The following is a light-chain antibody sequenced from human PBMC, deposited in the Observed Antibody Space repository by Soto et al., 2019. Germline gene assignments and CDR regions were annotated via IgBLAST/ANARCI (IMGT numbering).Light chain of an antibody. CDR1: SGDVGGYNY. J-gene: IGLJ1*01. CDR2: EVT. Sequence: QSVLTQPPSASGSPGQSVTISCTGASGDVGGYNYVSWYLQHPGKAPKLMIYEVTKRPSGVPDRFSGSKSGNTASLTVSGLQAEDEADYYCSSFTSSSTYVFGTGTKVTVL. CDR3: SSFTSSSTYV. V-gene: IGLV2-8*01.